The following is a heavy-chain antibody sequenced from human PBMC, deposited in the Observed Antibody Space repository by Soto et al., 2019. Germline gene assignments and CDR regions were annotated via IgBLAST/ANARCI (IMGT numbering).Heavy chain of an antibody. CDR3: ARGRLVPATVQNNWFDP. CDR2: INHSGST. V-gene: IGHV4-34*01. Sequence: SETLSLTCAVYGGSFSGYYWSWIRQPPGKGLEWIGEINHSGSTNYNPSLKSRVTISVDTSKNHFSLKLSSVTAADTAVYYCARGRLVPATVQNNWFDPWGQGTLVTVSS. CDR1: GGSFSGYY. J-gene: IGHJ5*02. D-gene: IGHD2-2*01.